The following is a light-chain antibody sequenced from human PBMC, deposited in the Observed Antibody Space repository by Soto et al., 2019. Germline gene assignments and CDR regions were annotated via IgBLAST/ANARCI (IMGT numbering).Light chain of an antibody. CDR3: QQRSNWPPWT. J-gene: IGKJ1*01. CDR1: QSVSSY. CDR2: DAS. V-gene: IGKV3-11*01. Sequence: EIAMTQSPTTLPLPPGETATLSCTASQSVSSYLAWYQQKPGQAPRLLIYDASNRATGIPARFSGSGSGTDFTLTISSLEPEDFAVYYCQQRSNWPPWTFGQGTKVDI.